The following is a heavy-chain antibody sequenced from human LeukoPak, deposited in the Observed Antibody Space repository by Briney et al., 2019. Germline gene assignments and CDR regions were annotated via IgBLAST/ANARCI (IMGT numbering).Heavy chain of an antibody. J-gene: IGHJ6*02. CDR2: ISGSGGST. V-gene: IGHV3-23*01. Sequence: GGSLRLSCAASGFTFSSYAMSWVRQAPGKGLEWVSAISGSGGSTYYADSVKGRFTISRDNSKNTLYLQMNSLRAEDTAVYYCAKDGSGSYYYYYYGMDAWGQGTTVTVSS. CDR1: GFTFSSYA. D-gene: IGHD3-10*01. CDR3: AKDGSGSYYYYYYGMDA.